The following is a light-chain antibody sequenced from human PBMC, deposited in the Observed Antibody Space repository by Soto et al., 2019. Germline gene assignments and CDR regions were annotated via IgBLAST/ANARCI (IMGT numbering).Light chain of an antibody. J-gene: IGKJ4*01. CDR3: QQYGSSPLT. V-gene: IGKV3-15*01. CDR1: QSVSSN. Sequence: EIVMTQSPATLSVSPGERATLSCRASQSVSSNLAWYQQKPGQAPRLLMYGASTRATGIHARFSGSGSGTEFTLTISRLEPEDFAVYYCQQYGSSPLTFGGGTKVDIK. CDR2: GAS.